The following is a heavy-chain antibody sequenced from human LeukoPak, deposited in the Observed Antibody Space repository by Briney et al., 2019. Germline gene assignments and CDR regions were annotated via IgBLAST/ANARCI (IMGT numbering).Heavy chain of an antibody. CDR1: GFTFSNYG. D-gene: IGHD2-2*01. V-gene: IGHV3-23*01. J-gene: IGHJ4*02. Sequence: GGSLRLSCAASGFTFSNYGTTWVRQAPGKGLEWVSSISGSGADTYYADSVKGRFTISRDNSKNTLYLQMNSLRAEDTAVYYCAKVASSVPDFDYWGQGTLVTVSS. CDR2: ISGSGADT. CDR3: AKVASSVPDFDY.